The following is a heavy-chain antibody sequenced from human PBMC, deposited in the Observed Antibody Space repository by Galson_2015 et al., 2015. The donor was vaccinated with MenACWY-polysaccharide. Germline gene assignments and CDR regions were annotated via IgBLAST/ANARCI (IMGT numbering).Heavy chain of an antibody. V-gene: IGHV3-7*03. CDR1: GFPFSGFW. CDR2: INQDGSEK. Sequence: SLRLSCAASGFPFSGFWMAWVRQAPGMGLEWVANINQDGSEKYYVDSVKGRFTISRDNARTSVYLQMFSLRDEDTAVYYCVRGHYGLDVWGQGTTVTVSS. CDR3: VRGHYGLDV. J-gene: IGHJ6*02.